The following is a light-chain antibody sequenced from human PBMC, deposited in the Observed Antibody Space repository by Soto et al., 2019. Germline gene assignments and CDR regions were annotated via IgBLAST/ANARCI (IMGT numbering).Light chain of an antibody. J-gene: IGKJ1*01. CDR2: GAS. Sequence: DIQLTQSPPTLSASVGDRVTITCRAITSIKYYLAWYQQMPGKAPKLLIYGASSLQSGVPSRFSGSGSGTEFTLTISSLQPDDFATYFCQHHNSYSQTFGQGTKVEIK. CDR3: QHHNSYSQT. V-gene: IGKV1-5*01. CDR1: TSIKYY.